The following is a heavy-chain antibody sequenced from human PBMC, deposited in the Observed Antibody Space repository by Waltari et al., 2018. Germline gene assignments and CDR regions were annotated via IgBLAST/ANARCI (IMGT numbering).Heavy chain of an antibody. CDR3: ARVRGYDYVWGSYRLFYYFDY. V-gene: IGHV4-59*01. CDR1: GGSISSYY. Sequence: QVQLQESGPGLVKPSETLSLTCTVSGGSISSYYWSWIRQPPGKGLEWIGYIYYSGSTNYTPSLKSRVTISVDTSKNQFSLKLSSVTAADTAVYYCARVRGYDYVWGSYRLFYYFDYWGQGTLVTVSS. J-gene: IGHJ4*02. D-gene: IGHD3-16*02. CDR2: IYYSGST.